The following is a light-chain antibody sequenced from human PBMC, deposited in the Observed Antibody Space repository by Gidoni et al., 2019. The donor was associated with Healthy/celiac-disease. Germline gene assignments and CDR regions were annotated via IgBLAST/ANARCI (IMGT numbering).Light chain of an antibody. V-gene: IGKV3-20*01. CDR2: GAS. CDR1: QSVSSSY. Sequence: VLTKSPGTLSLSPGERATLSCRASQSVSSSYLAWYQQKPGQAPRLLIYGASSRANGIPDRFSGSGSGTDFTLTISRLEPEDFAVYYCQQYGSSPRTFGQGTKVEIK. CDR3: QQYGSSPRT. J-gene: IGKJ1*01.